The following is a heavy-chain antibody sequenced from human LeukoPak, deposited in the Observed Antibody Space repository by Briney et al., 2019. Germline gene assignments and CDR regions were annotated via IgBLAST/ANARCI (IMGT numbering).Heavy chain of an antibody. Sequence: KPSETLSLTCTVSGGSISRGSYYWSWIRQPAGKGLEWIGRIYTSGSTNYNPSLKSRVTISVDTSKNQFSLKLSSVTAADTAVYYCARDREFGYYYMDVWGKGTTVTVS. D-gene: IGHD3-10*01. V-gene: IGHV4-61*02. J-gene: IGHJ6*03. CDR2: IYTSGST. CDR1: GGSISRGSYY. CDR3: ARDREFGYYYMDV.